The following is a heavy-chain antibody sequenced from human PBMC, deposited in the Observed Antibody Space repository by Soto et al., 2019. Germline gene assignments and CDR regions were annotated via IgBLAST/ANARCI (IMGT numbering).Heavy chain of an antibody. J-gene: IGHJ4*02. CDR2: IIPILGIA. CDR3: ARLVDTANFDY. Sequence: QVQLVQSGAEVKKPGSSVKVSCKASGGTFSSYTMRWVRQAPGQGLEWMGRIIPILGIANYAQKFQGRVTITADKSTSTAYMELSSLRSEDTAVYYCARLVDTANFDYWGQGTLVTVSS. CDR1: GGTFSSYT. D-gene: IGHD5-18*01. V-gene: IGHV1-69*02.